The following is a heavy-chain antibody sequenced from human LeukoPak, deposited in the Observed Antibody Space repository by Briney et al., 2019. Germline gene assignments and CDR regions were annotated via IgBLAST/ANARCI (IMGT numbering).Heavy chain of an antibody. J-gene: IGHJ4*02. V-gene: IGHV3-7*01. CDR2: IKQDGSEK. CDR1: GFTFSSFW. Sequence: AGGSLRLSCVASGFTFSSFWMTWVRQTPGKGLEWLANIKQDGSEKYYVDSVKGRFTISRDNAKNSLYLQMNSLRAEDTAVYYCAREGDYYCSGGSCYDYWGQGTLVTVSS. CDR3: AREGDYYCSGGSCYDY. D-gene: IGHD2-15*01.